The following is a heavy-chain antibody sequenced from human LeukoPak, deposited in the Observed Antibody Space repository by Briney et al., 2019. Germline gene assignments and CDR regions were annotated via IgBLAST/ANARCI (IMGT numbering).Heavy chain of an antibody. D-gene: IGHD3-10*01. V-gene: IGHV3-30*18. CDR3: AKDFFPSITMVRGVIIDSRSSYYYGMDV. CDR2: ISYDGSNK. J-gene: IGHJ6*02. Sequence: GGSLRLSCAASGFTFSSYGMHWVRQAPGKGLEWVAVISYDGSNKYYADSVKGRFTISRDNSKNTLYLQMNSLRAEDTAVYYCAKDFFPSITMVRGVIIDSRSSYYYGMDVWGQGTTVTVSS. CDR1: GFTFSSYG.